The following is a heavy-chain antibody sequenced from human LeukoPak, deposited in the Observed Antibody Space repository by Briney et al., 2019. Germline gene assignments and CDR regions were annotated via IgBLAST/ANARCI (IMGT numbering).Heavy chain of an antibody. D-gene: IGHD6-6*01. J-gene: IGHJ4*02. CDR2: IYYSGST. CDR3: ARQAFSSSLYSYDY. CDR1: GGSITTYY. Sequence: PSETLSLTCTVSGGSITTYYWSWIRQPPGKGLEWIGYIYYSGSTNYNPSLKSRVTISVDTSKNQFSQKLSSVTAADTAVYYCARQAFSSSLYSYDYWGQGTLVTVSS. V-gene: IGHV4-59*08.